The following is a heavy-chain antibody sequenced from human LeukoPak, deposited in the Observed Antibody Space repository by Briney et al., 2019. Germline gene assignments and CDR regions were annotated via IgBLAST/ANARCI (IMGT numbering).Heavy chain of an antibody. V-gene: IGHV4-39*01. CDR2: IYYSGST. CDR1: GGSISSSSYY. Sequence: SETLSLTCTVSGGSISSSSYYWGWIRQPPGKGLEWIGSIYYSGSTYYNPSLKSRVTISVDTSKNQFSLKLSSVTAADTAVYHCARQLYDFWSGYYSSYFDYWGQGTLVTVSS. CDR3: ARQLYDFWSGYYSSYFDY. D-gene: IGHD3-3*01. J-gene: IGHJ4*02.